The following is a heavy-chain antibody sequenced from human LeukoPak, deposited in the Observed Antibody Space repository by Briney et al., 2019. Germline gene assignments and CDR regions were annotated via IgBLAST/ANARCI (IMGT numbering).Heavy chain of an antibody. D-gene: IGHD1-7*01. CDR1: GGSISSYY. Sequence: PSETLSLTCTVSGGSISSYYWSWIRQPPRKGLEWIGYIYYSGSTNYNPSLKSRVTISVDTSKNQFSLKLSSVTAADTAVYYCASSRYNWNYAYYYGMDVWGQGTTVTVSS. J-gene: IGHJ6*02. V-gene: IGHV4-59*01. CDR3: ASSRYNWNYAYYYGMDV. CDR2: IYYSGST.